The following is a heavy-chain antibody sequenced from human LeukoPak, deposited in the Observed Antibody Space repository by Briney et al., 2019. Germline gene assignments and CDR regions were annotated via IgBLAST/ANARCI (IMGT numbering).Heavy chain of an antibody. J-gene: IGHJ4*02. CDR2: ISSGGSTI. CDR3: ARDRGYSGYDIDY. Sequence: GGSLRLSCAASGFTFSSYWMSWVRQAPGKGLEWVSYISSGGSTIYYADSVKGRFTISRDNAKNSLYLQMNSLRAEDTAVYYCARDRGYSGYDIDYWGQGTLVTVSS. V-gene: IGHV3-48*04. D-gene: IGHD5-12*01. CDR1: GFTFSSYW.